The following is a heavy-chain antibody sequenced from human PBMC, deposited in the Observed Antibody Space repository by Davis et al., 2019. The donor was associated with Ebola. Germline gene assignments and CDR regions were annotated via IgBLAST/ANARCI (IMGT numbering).Heavy chain of an antibody. Sequence: PGGSLRLSCAASGFTFSSYWMSWVRQAPGKGLEWVANIKQDGSDKFYVDSVRGRFTISKDNAKNSLYLQMNSLRAEDTAVYYCARRIRDWSFFDYWGQGTLVTVSS. CDR3: ARRIRDWSFFDY. CDR1: GFTFSSYW. V-gene: IGHV3-7*01. J-gene: IGHJ4*02. D-gene: IGHD3-9*01. CDR2: IKQDGSDK.